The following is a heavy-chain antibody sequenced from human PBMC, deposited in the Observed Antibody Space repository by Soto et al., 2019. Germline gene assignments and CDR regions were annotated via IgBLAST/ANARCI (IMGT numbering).Heavy chain of an antibody. J-gene: IGHJ4*02. CDR2: IYSGGAT. D-gene: IGHD1-1*01. V-gene: IGHV3-66*01. CDR1: GFPVSHNS. Sequence: EVQLVESGGGLVQPGGSLRLSCAASGFPVSHNSMRWVRQAPGQGLEWVSLIYSGGATYYADSVKGSFTISRDNSKNTLYLQMNSLRAEDTAVYYCAREGTYNWVGGQGILVTVSS. CDR3: AREGTYNWV.